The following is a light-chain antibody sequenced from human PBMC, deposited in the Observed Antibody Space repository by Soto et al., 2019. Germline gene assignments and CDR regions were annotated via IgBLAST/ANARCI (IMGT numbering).Light chain of an antibody. CDR2: GAS. Sequence: EIVLTQSPATLSVSPGERVTLSCRASQSVDINLAWYQQKPGQAPRLLIYGASTRATDMPGTFRGRGAGAEFTLTISSLQSEDSAVYYCQQYRGWPRTFGQGTKVEIK. J-gene: IGKJ1*01. CDR1: QSVDIN. V-gene: IGKV3D-15*01. CDR3: QQYRGWPRT.